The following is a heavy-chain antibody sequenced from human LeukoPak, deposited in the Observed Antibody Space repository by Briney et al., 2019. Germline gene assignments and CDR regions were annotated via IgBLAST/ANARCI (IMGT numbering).Heavy chain of an antibody. CDR2: IIPILGIA. V-gene: IGHV1-69*04. CDR3: ARGLYNDYGGGLPWDY. CDR1: GGTFSSYA. J-gene: IGHJ4*02. D-gene: IGHD4-17*01. Sequence: SVKVSCKASGGTFSSYAISWVRQAPGQGLEWMGRIIPILGIANYAQKFQGRVTITADKSTSTAYMELSSLRSEDTAVYYCARGLYNDYGGGLPWDYWGQGTLVTVSS.